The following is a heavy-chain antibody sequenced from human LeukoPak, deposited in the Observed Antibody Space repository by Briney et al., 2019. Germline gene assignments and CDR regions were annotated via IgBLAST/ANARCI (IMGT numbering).Heavy chain of an antibody. CDR3: ARGPYYYDSSGMTPTDY. Sequence: SETLSLTCTVSGGSTSSYYWSWIRQPPGKGLEWIGYIYYSGSTNYNPSLKSRVTISVDTSKNQFSLKLSSVTAADTAVYYCARGPYYYDSSGMTPTDYWGQGTLVTVSS. D-gene: IGHD3-22*01. V-gene: IGHV4-59*01. CDR2: IYYSGST. CDR1: GGSTSSYY. J-gene: IGHJ4*02.